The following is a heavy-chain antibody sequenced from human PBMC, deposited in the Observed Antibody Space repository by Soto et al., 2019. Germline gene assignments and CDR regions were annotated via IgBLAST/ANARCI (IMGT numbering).Heavy chain of an antibody. CDR3: ASLEIIGVNFFEH. CDR2: IDTSGHT. Sequence: EVQLVESGGGLVQPGGSLRLSCAASGFTFSDYHMHWVRQAAGKGLEWVAAIDTSGHTFYLGSVRGRFTVSRDDPRSSFHLQTSNLRPEDTAVYYCASLEIIGVNFFEHWGRGVLVTVSS. J-gene: IGHJ5*02. D-gene: IGHD3-10*01. V-gene: IGHV3-13*01. CDR1: GFTFSDYH.